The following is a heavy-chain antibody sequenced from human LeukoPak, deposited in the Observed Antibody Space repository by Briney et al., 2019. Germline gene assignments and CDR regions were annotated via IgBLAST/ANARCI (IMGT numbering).Heavy chain of an antibody. CDR1: GFTVSSNY. Sequence: GGSLRLSCAASGFTVSSNYMSWVRQVPGKGLEWVSVIYSGGSTYYIDSVKGRFTISRDNSKNTLYLQMNSLRAEDTAVYYCAKDHRQYYYYYMDVWGKGTTVTVSS. J-gene: IGHJ6*03. CDR3: AKDHRQYYYYYMDV. V-gene: IGHV3-53*05. CDR2: IYSGGST.